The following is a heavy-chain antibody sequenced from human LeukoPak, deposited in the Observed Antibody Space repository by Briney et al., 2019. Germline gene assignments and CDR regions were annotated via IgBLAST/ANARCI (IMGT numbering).Heavy chain of an antibody. J-gene: IGHJ4*02. CDR1: GGSFSGYY. Sequence: PSETLSLTCAVYGGSFSGYYWSWIRQPPGKGLECIGEINHSGSTNYNPSLKSRVTISVDTSKNQFSLKLSSVTAADTAVYYCASLPRTGARFDYWGQGTLVTVSS. CDR2: INHSGST. V-gene: IGHV4-34*01. D-gene: IGHD7-27*01. CDR3: ASLPRTGARFDY.